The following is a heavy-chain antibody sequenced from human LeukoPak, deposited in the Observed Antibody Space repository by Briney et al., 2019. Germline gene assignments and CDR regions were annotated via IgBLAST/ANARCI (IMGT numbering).Heavy chain of an antibody. V-gene: IGHV1-2*02. CDR1: GYTFTGYY. Sequence: ASVKVSCKASGYTFTGYYMHWVRQAPGQGLEWMGWINPNSGGTNYAQKFQGRVTMTRDTPISTAYMELSRLRSDDTAVYYCARGIVEMATIDAFDIWGQGTMVTVSS. CDR2: INPNSGGT. CDR3: ARGIVEMATIDAFDI. J-gene: IGHJ3*02. D-gene: IGHD5-24*01.